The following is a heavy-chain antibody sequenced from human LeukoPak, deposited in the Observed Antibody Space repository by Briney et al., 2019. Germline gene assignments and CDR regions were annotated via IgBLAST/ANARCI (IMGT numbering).Heavy chain of an antibody. CDR2: TNPNSGGT. D-gene: IGHD3-22*01. CDR1: GYTFTGYY. CDR3: ARLGDYYDSSGYYYRLRYFDY. Sequence: ASVKVSCKASGYTFTGYYMHWVRQAPGQGLEWMGRTNPNSGGTNYAQKFQGRVTMTRDTSISTAYMELSRLRSDDTAVYYCARLGDYYDSSGYYYRLRYFDYWGQGTLVTVSS. V-gene: IGHV1-2*06. J-gene: IGHJ4*02.